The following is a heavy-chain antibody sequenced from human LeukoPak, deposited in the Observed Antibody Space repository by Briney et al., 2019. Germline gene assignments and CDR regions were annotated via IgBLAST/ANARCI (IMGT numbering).Heavy chain of an antibody. D-gene: IGHD2-2*01. CDR2: IYYSGST. CDR1: GGSISSYY. CDR3: ARDRYAYGMDV. V-gene: IGHV4-59*01. Sequence: SETLSLTCTVSGGSISSYYWSWIRQPPGKGLEWIGYIYYSGSTNYNPSLKSRVTISVDTSKNQFSLKLSSVTAADTAAYYCARDRYAYGMDVWGQGTTVTVSS. J-gene: IGHJ6*02.